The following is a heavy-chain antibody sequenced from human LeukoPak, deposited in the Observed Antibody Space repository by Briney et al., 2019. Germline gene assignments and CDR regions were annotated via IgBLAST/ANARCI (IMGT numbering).Heavy chain of an antibody. J-gene: IGHJ5*02. D-gene: IGHD2-21*02. Sequence: PSETLSLTCAVYGGSISGYYWSWIRQPLGKGLEWVGEIHYTGGTSYNPSLKSRATISIDTSKNQFSLKLSSVTAADTAVYYCARGGPIYCGGDCENWFDPWGQGTLVTVSS. CDR1: GGSISGYY. CDR2: IHYTGGT. V-gene: IGHV4-34*01. CDR3: ARGGPIYCGGDCENWFDP.